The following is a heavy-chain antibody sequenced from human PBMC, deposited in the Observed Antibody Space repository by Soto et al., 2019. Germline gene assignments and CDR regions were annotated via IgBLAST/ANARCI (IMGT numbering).Heavy chain of an antibody. CDR3: ARGIATGQLDP. CDR1: GYTFTRYT. J-gene: IGHJ5*02. CDR2: INPDNGNT. D-gene: IGHD2-15*01. V-gene: IGHV1-3*01. Sequence: QVQLVQSLAEVKKPGASVKISCKASGYTFTRYTMNCVRQAPGQMLEWMGWINPDNGNTKSSQKFQDRVIITRDTSASTAYMDLSSLRSEDTAVYYCARGIATGQLDPWGQGTLVTVSS.